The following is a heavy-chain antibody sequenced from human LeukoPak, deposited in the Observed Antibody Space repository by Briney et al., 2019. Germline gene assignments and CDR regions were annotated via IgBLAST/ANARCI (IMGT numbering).Heavy chain of an antibody. CDR2: TIPIFGAT. D-gene: IGHD4-17*01. Sequence: GASVKVSCKASGGTFSTHAISWVRQAPGQGLEWMGGTIPIFGATNYTQRFQGRLTITTDESTTTAYMELTSLRVEDTAVYFCAGGDPFNYYMDVWSKGTSVTVFS. CDR3: AGGDPFNYYMDV. V-gene: IGHV1-69*05. CDR1: GGTFSTHA. J-gene: IGHJ6*03.